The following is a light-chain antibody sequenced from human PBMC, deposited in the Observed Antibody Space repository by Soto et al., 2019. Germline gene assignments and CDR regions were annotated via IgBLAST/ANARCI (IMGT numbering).Light chain of an antibody. V-gene: IGKV1-5*03. CDR1: QSISTL. CDR3: LQYYDFRT. CDR2: KAS. Sequence: IQMTQSPSTLSASVGDRVTITCRASQSISTLLAWFQQKPGKAPEILIYKASSLESGVPSRFSGSGSGTEFTLTISSLQPDDSATYYCLQYYDFRTFGQGTKVEIX. J-gene: IGKJ1*01.